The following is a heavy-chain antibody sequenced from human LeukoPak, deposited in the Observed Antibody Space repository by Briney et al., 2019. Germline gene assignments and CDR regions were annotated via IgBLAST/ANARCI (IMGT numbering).Heavy chain of an antibody. Sequence: SQTLSLTCAVSGGSISSGGYSWSWIRQPPGKGLEWIGYIYHSGSTYYNPSLKSRVTISVDRSKNQFSLKLSSVTAADTAVYYCAMYGDYFDCWGQGTLVTVSS. D-gene: IGHD4-17*01. CDR2: IYHSGST. J-gene: IGHJ4*02. CDR3: AMYGDYFDC. CDR1: GGSISSGGYS. V-gene: IGHV4-30-2*01.